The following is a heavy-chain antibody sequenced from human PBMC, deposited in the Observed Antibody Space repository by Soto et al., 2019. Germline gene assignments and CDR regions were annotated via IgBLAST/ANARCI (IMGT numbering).Heavy chain of an antibody. J-gene: IGHJ4*02. CDR3: ARSVVEMATIHFDY. V-gene: IGHV3-21*01. CDR1: GFTFSSYS. CDR2: ISSSSSYI. D-gene: IGHD5-12*01. Sequence: GGSLRLSCAASGFTFSSYSMNWVRQAPGKGLEWVSSISSSSSYIYYADSVKGRFTISRDNAKNSLYLQMNSLRAEDTAVYYCARSVVEMATIHFDYWGRGTLVTVSS.